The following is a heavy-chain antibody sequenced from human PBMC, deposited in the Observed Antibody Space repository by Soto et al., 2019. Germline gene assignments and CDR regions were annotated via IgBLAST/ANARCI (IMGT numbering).Heavy chain of an antibody. Sequence: EVNLVESGGGMVQPDGSLRLSCVGSGFTFSDYWMNWVRQAPGRGLEWVANVKKDESIKNYLESVKGRFTISRDKVQNIMYLQMTNLRIDDTAHYYFVKEGPVEGTGGFENWGQGIQVTVS. J-gene: IGHJ4*02. V-gene: IGHV3-7*04. CDR2: VKKDESIK. CDR3: VKEGPVEGTGGFEN. CDR1: GFTFSDYW. D-gene: IGHD2-8*02.